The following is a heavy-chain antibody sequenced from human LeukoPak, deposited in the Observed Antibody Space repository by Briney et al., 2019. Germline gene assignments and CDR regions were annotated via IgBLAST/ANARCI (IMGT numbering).Heavy chain of an antibody. D-gene: IGHD6-19*01. Sequence: APVKVSCKASGYTLTSYGISWVRQAPGQGLEWMGWISAYNGNTNYAQKLQGRVTMTTDTSTSTAYMELRSLRSDDTAVYYCARDPALGYTSGWYNWFDPWGQGTLVTVSS. J-gene: IGHJ5*02. CDR2: ISAYNGNT. V-gene: IGHV1-18*01. CDR1: GYTLTSYG. CDR3: ARDPALGYTSGWYNWFDP.